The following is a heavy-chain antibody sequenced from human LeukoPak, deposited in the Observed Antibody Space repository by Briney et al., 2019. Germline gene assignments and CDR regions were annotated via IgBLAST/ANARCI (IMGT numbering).Heavy chain of an antibody. CDR1: GFSFGDYW. CDR3: VRDNYGVDY. Sequence: GGSLRLSCAASGFSFGDYWMQWVRQAPGKGLVWVSHITSDGTTGYADSVKGRFTTSRDNAKRTLYLQMNSLRAEGTAVYYCVRDNYGVDYWGQGTLVTVSS. V-gene: IGHV3-74*01. J-gene: IGHJ4*02. D-gene: IGHD4-11*01. CDR2: ITSDGTT.